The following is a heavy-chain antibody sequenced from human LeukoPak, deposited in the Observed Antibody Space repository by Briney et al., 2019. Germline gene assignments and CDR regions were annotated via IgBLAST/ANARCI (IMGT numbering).Heavy chain of an antibody. CDR3: ASPAHIAAAGSSWRPGYFQH. J-gene: IGHJ1*01. CDR1: GFTFSSYA. Sequence: QSGGSLRLSCAASGFTFSSYAMSWVRQAPGKGLEWVSAISGSGGSTYYADSVKGRFTISRDNSKNTLYLQMNSLRAEDTAVYYCASPAHIAAAGSSWRPGYFQHWGQGTLVTVSS. D-gene: IGHD6-13*01. V-gene: IGHV3-23*01. CDR2: ISGSGGST.